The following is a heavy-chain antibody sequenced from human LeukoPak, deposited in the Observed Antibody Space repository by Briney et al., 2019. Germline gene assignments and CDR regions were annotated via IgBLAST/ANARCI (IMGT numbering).Heavy chain of an antibody. CDR2: VYYSGRT. CDR3: ARGPPPDFDY. J-gene: IGHJ4*02. V-gene: IGHV4-59*12. Sequence: SETLSLTCTVSGGSTTGYYWTWIRQPPGKGLEWIGYVYYSGRTSYNASLKSRVTTSVDTSKNQFSLKLSSVTAADTAVYYCARGPPPDFDYWGRGTLVTVSS. CDR1: GGSTTGYY.